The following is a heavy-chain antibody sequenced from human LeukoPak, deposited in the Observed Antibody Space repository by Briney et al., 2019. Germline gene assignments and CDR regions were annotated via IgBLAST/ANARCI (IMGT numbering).Heavy chain of an antibody. D-gene: IGHD3-10*01. V-gene: IGHV3-30*02. J-gene: IGHJ4*02. CDR1: GFTFSLFG. Sequence: GGSLRLSCAVSGFTFSLFGMHWVRQAPGKGLEWVAFVRYDGSNQYYTESVKGRFTISRDNSKNTLYLQMGSLRAEDMAVYYCAGGSGTYSPDYWGQGTLVTVSS. CDR2: VRYDGSNQ. CDR3: AGGSGTYSPDY.